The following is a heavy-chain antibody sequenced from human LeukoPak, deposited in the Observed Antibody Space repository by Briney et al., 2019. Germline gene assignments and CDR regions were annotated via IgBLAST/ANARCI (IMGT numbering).Heavy chain of an antibody. CDR3: ARGAQLTDF. J-gene: IGHJ4*02. Sequence: PGGSLRLSCAASGFTFYIYGMHWVRQAPGKGLEYVSGIGPDGGTTYYASSVKGRFTISRDNSKYMLYLQMGSLTVDDMAVYYCARGAQLTDFWGQGTLVTVSS. CDR2: IGPDGGTT. V-gene: IGHV3-64*01. CDR1: GFTFYIYG. D-gene: IGHD6-13*01.